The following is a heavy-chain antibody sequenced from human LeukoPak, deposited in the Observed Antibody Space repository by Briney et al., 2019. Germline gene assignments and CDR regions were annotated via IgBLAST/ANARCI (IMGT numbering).Heavy chain of an antibody. CDR2: IKHDGSEI. CDR1: GFTFSDYW. CDR3: VREGGSDWYSGWFDP. J-gene: IGHJ5*02. D-gene: IGHD6-19*01. Sequence: PGGSLRLSCAASGFTFSDYWMSWVRQAPGKGLEWVANIKHDGSEIYYVDSVKGRFTISRDNAKNSLFLQMNSLRAEDTAVYYCVREGGSDWYSGWFDPWGQGTLVTVSS. V-gene: IGHV3-7*01.